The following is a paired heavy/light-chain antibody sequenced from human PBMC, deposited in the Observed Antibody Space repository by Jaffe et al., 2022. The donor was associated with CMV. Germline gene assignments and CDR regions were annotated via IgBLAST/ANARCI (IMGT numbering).Heavy chain of an antibody. V-gene: IGHV3-48*03. J-gene: IGHJ6*03. Sequence: EVQLVESGGGLVQPGGSLRLSCAASGFTFSSYEMNWVRQAPGKGLEWVSYISSSGSTIYYADSVKGRFTISRDNAKNSLYLQMNSLRAEDTAVYYCARENIVVVPAEFPPFYYYYMDVWGKGTTVTVSS. CDR3: ARENIVVVPAEFPPFYYYYMDV. CDR1: GFTFSSYE. D-gene: IGHD2-2*01. CDR2: ISSSGSTI.
Light chain of an antibody. CDR1: QSVSSSY. V-gene: IGKV3-20*01. Sequence: EIVLTQSPGTLSLSPGERATLSCRASQSVSSSYLAWYQQKPGQAPRLLIYGASSRATGIPDRFSGSGSGTDFTLTISRLEPEDFAVYYCQQYGSSPPFTFGPGTKVDIK. CDR2: GAS. J-gene: IGKJ3*01. CDR3: QQYGSSPPFT.